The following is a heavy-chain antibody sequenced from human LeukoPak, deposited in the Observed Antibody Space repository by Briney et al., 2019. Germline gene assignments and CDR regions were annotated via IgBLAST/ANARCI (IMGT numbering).Heavy chain of an antibody. V-gene: IGHV3-7*01. Sequence: PGGSLRLSCAASGFTFSNSWMTWVRQAPEKGLERVANIKEDGSETYYVESVRGRFSISRDNAKNSLYLQMNSLRAEDTAVYYCARRQWGSSFIFEGAFDIWGQGTMVTVSS. D-gene: IGHD6-13*01. CDR2: IKEDGSET. CDR1: GFTFSNSW. CDR3: ARRQWGSSFIFEGAFDI. J-gene: IGHJ3*02.